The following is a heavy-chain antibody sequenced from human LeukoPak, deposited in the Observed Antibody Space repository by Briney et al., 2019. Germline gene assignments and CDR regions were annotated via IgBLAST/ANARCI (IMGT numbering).Heavy chain of an antibody. CDR2: IGSGGTTI. V-gene: IGHV3-48*03. D-gene: IGHD3-22*01. J-gene: IGHJ5*02. CDR1: GFTFSSHE. CDR3: ARETRGHYYDSSGPDH. Sequence: GGSLRLSCAASGFTFSSHEMNWVRQAPGKGLEWVSYIGSGGTTISYADSVKGRFTISRDNAMNSLYLQMNSLRVEDMGVYYCARETRGHYYDSSGPDHWGQGTLVTVSS.